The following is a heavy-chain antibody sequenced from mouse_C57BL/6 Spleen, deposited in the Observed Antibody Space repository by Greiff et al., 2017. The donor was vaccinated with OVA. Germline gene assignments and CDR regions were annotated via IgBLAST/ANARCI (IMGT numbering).Heavy chain of an antibody. Sequence: EVKLMESGGGLVKPGGSLKLSCAASGFTFSDYGMHWVRQAPEKGLEWVAYISSGSGTIYSADTVKGRFTIPRDNAKNPLFLQMTSLRSEDTAMYYCARSLYDGYFDYWGQGTTLTVSS. CDR2: ISSGSGTI. J-gene: IGHJ2*01. CDR3: ARSLYDGYFDY. D-gene: IGHD2-3*01. V-gene: IGHV5-17*01. CDR1: GFTFSDYG.